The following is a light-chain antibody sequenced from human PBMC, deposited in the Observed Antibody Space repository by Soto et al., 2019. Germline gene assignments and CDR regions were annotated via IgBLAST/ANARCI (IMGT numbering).Light chain of an antibody. CDR2: LNSDGSH. J-gene: IGLJ2*01. CDR3: QTWGTGIQV. CDR1: SGHSSYA. Sequence: QLVLTQSPSASASLGASVKLTCTLSSGHSSYAIAWHQQQPEKGPRNLMNLNSDGSHNKGDGIPDRFSGSSSGAERYLTISSLQSEDEADYYCQTWGTGIQVFGGGTKLTVL. V-gene: IGLV4-69*01.